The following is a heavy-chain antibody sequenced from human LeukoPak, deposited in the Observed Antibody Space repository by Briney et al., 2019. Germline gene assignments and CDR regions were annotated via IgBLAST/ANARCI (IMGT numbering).Heavy chain of an antibody. V-gene: IGHV4-61*02. Sequence: SQTLSLTCTVSGGSISSGSYYWSWTRQPAGKGLEWIGRIYTSGSTNYNPSLKSRVTISVDTSKNQFSLKLSSVTAADTAVYYCARASTFWGFSFGDYWGQGTLVTVSS. CDR3: ARASTFWGFSFGDY. J-gene: IGHJ4*02. CDR1: GGSISSGSYY. D-gene: IGHD3-16*01. CDR2: IYTSGST.